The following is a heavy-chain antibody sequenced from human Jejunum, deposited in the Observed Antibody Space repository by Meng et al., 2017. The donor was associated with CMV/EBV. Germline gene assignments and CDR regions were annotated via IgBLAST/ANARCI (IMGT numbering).Heavy chain of an antibody. CDR2: INNDGVTT. CDR1: GFTFSAAW. CDR3: TRDGPPLVGATNFDY. Sequence: EVQRGVWWVGLVRPGGCLGLSCADSGFTFSAAWSHWVRPAPGQGLGWVSSINNDGVTTNYAGSVKGRFTISRDNARNTMYLQMNSLRAEDTGVYYSTRDGPPLVGATNFDYWGQGILVTVSS. V-gene: IGHV3-74*01. D-gene: IGHD1-26*01. J-gene: IGHJ4*02.